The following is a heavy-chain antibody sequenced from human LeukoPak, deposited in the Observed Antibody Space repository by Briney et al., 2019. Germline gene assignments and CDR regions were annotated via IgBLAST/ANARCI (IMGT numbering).Heavy chain of an antibody. V-gene: IGHV4-30-4*08. J-gene: IGHJ4*02. D-gene: IGHD6-13*01. CDR3: ARAGHGSSWYTLEY. CDR1: GGSISSGDYY. CDR2: IYYSGST. Sequence: SETLSLTCTVSGGSISSGDYYWSCIRQPPGKGLEWIGYIYYSGSTYYNPSLKSRVTISVDTSKKPSSLKLSSVSAADTAVYYCARAGHGSSWYTLEYWGQGTLGTVSS.